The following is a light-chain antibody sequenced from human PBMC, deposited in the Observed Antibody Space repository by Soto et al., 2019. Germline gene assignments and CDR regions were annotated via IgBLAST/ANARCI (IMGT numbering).Light chain of an antibody. CDR2: DAS. Sequence: DIQMTQSPSSLSASVGDRVTITCQASQDISNYLNWYQQKPGKAPKLLIYDASNLETGVPSRFSGSGSATDFTFTISSLQPEDIATYYCQQYDNLPTFGGGTKVETK. CDR1: QDISNY. J-gene: IGKJ4*01. CDR3: QQYDNLPT. V-gene: IGKV1-33*01.